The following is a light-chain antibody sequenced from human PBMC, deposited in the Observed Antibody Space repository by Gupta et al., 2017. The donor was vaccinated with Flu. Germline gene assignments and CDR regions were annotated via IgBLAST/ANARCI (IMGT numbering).Light chain of an antibody. CDR1: QPINKF. CDR3: LQADSFPLT. Sequence: PSSMSASLVHRVIITCRASQPINKFLSWYQQRPGGAPKLLIFATSDLQNGVPSRFSASGSGTDFSLTITGLQPEDFATYYCLQADSFPLTFGQGTRLEI. J-gene: IGKJ5*01. CDR2: ATS. V-gene: IGKV1D-12*01.